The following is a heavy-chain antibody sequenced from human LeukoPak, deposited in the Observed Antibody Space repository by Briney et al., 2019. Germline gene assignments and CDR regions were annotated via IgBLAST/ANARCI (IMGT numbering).Heavy chain of an antibody. D-gene: IGHD6-13*01. CDR2: IYYSGST. CDR1: GGSISSSSYY. V-gene: IGHV4-39*07. J-gene: IGHJ5*02. Sequence: PSETLSLTCTVSGGSISSSSYYWGWIRQPPGKGLEWIGSIYYSGSTYYNPSLKSRVTISVDTSKNQFSLKLSSVTAADTAVYYCARDLATAAEDNWFDPWGQGTLVTVSS. CDR3: ARDLATAAEDNWFDP.